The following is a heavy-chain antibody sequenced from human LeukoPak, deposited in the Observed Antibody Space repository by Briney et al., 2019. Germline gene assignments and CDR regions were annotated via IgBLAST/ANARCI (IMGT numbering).Heavy chain of an antibody. CDR2: ISYDGSNK. D-gene: IGHD2-2*01. J-gene: IGHJ4*02. CDR3: AKVRLWYQLLGGLDY. Sequence: PGRSLRLSCAASGFTFSSYGMHWVRQAPGKGLEWVAVISYDGSNKYYADSVKGRFTISRDNSKNTLYLQMNSLRAEDTAVYYCAKVRLWYQLLGGLDYWGQGTLVTVSS. V-gene: IGHV3-30*18. CDR1: GFTFSSYG.